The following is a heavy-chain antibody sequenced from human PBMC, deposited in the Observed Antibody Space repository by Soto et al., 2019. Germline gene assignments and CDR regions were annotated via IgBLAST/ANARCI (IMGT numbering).Heavy chain of an antibody. D-gene: IGHD4-17*01. J-gene: IGHJ4*02. CDR2: IYYSGST. CDR1: GGSISTGGYY. CDR3: ARGRSVTLFDN. Sequence: QVQLQESGPGLVKPSQTLSLTCTVSGGSISTGGYYWTWIRQHPGKGLEWIGYIYYSGSTYYNPSLRSRVTTSVDPSKHQFSRKLSSVSAADTAVYYCARGRSVTLFDNWGQGTLVTVSS. V-gene: IGHV4-31*03.